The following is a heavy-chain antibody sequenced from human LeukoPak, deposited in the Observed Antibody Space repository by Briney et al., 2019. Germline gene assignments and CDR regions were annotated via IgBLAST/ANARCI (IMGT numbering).Heavy chain of an antibody. CDR2: IREERGQE. V-gene: IGHV3-7*01. D-gene: IGHD3-22*01. CDR1: GLTVSNHW. CDR3: ARGLVHDTSGYYSDY. J-gene: IGHJ4*02. Sequence: GGSLRLSCVASGLTVSNHWMSWVRQAPGKGLEWVANIREERGQEYYVDSVKGRFTISKNSAKNSLYLQMNTLRVEDTAVYYCARGLVHDTSGYYSDYWGQGTLVTVSS.